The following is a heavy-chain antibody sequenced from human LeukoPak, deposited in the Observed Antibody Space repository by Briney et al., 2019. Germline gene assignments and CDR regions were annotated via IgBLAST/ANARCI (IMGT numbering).Heavy chain of an antibody. V-gene: IGHV3-15*01. CDR2: IKSKTDGGTT. Sequence: GGSLRLPCAASGFTFSNAWMSWVRQAPGKGLEWVGRIKSKTDGGTTDYAAPVKGRFTISRDDSKNTLYLQMNSLKTEDTAVYYCTTEGGEHITMVRGVIISRLDAFDIWGQGTMVTVSS. D-gene: IGHD3-10*01. CDR3: TTEGGEHITMVRGVIISRLDAFDI. J-gene: IGHJ3*02. CDR1: GFTFSNAW.